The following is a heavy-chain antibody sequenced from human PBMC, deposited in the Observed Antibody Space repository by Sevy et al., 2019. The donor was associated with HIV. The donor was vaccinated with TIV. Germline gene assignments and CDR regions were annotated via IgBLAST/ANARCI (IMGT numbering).Heavy chain of an antibody. Sequence: GGSLRLSCAASGFIFSSYAMHWVSQAPGKGLEYVAAINSNGVTTYYADSVKGRFTISRDNSKNTLYLQMGSLRAEDMAVYYCARGGAFWSGYTDYWGQGTLVTVSS. CDR3: ARGGAFWSGYTDY. J-gene: IGHJ4*02. CDR2: INSNGVTT. D-gene: IGHD3-3*01. V-gene: IGHV3-64*02. CDR1: GFIFSSYA.